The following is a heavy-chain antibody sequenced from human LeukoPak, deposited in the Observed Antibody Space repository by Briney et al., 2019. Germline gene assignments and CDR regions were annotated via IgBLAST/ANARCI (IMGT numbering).Heavy chain of an antibody. J-gene: IGHJ5*02. V-gene: IGHV3-30-3*01. CDR1: GFTFSSYA. CDR3: AREGGRYCSSTSCPMGWFDP. D-gene: IGHD2-2*01. CDR2: ISYDGSKK. Sequence: GRSLRLSCAASGFTFSSYAMQWVRQAPGKGLEWVAVISYDGSKKYYADSVKGRFTISRDNSKNTLYLHMNSLRAEDTAVYYCAREGGRYCSSTSCPMGWFDPWGQGTLVTVSS.